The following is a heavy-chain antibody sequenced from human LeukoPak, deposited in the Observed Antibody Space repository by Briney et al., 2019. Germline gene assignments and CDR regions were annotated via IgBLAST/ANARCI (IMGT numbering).Heavy chain of an antibody. J-gene: IGHJ4*02. CDR1: GFTFSSYA. D-gene: IGHD6-13*01. CDR3: AKVRYSSSWYEGSFDY. CDR2: ISGGGGST. Sequence: GGSLRLSCAASGFTFSSYAMSWVRQAPGKGLEWVSAISGGGGSTYYADSVKGRFTISRDNSKNTLYLQMNSLRAEDTAVYYCAKVRYSSSWYEGSFDYWGQGTLVTVSS. V-gene: IGHV3-23*01.